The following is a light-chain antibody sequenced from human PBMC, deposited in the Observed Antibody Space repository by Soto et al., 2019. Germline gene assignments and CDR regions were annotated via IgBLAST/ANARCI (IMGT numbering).Light chain of an antibody. CDR2: GAS. J-gene: IGKJ5*01. V-gene: IGKV3-20*01. CDR1: QSVSSSY. Sequence: ELVLTQSPGTLSLSPGERATLSCRASQSVSSSYLAWYQQKPGQAPRLLISGASSRATGIPDRFSGSGSGTDCTLNISRLEPEDGALYDGQQYGSSPVTFGQGTRLEIK. CDR3: QQYGSSPVT.